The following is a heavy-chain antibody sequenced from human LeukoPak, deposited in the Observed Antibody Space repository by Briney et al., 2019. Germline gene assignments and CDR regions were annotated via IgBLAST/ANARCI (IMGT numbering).Heavy chain of an antibody. CDR1: GYTFTGYY. D-gene: IGHD5-12*01. Sequence: RASVKVPCKASGYTFTGYYMHWVRQAPGRGLEWMGWINPNSGGTNYAQKFQGRVTMTRDTSISTAYMELSRLRSDDTAVYYCARGIGYEPFDYWGQGTLVTVSS. CDR3: ARGIGYEPFDY. J-gene: IGHJ4*02. V-gene: IGHV1-2*02. CDR2: INPNSGGT.